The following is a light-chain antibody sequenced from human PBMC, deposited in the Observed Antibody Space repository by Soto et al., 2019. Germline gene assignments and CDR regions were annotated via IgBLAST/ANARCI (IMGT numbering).Light chain of an antibody. Sequence: QSVLTQPPSVSAAPGQKVTISCSGSSSNIGNNYVSWYQQLPGTAPKLLIYDNNKRPSGIPDRFSGSKSGTSATLGITGLQTGDEADYYCSSYTRTSTRVFGGGTKLTVL. CDR3: SSYTRTSTRV. CDR2: DNN. CDR1: SSNIGNNY. V-gene: IGLV1-51*01. J-gene: IGLJ3*02.